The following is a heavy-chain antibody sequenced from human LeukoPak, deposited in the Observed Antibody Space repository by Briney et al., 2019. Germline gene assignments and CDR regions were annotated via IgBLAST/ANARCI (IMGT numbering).Heavy chain of an antibody. CDR1: GFTFSDYY. Sequence: PGGSLRLSCAASGFTFSDYYMSWIRQAPGKGLEWVSYISGSGSSTYYADSVKGRFTISRGNAKNSLHLQMNSLRAEDTAVYYCAKDSGYDWAYFDYWGQGTPVTVSS. V-gene: IGHV3-11*01. CDR3: AKDSGYDWAYFDY. CDR2: ISGSGSST. D-gene: IGHD5-12*01. J-gene: IGHJ4*02.